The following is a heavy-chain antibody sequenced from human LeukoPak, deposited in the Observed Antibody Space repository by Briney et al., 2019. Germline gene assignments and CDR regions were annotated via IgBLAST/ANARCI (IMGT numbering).Heavy chain of an antibody. CDR2: IYYSGST. V-gene: IGHV4-31*03. CDR1: GDSISSDY. CDR3: ARESTKTVTFDY. J-gene: IGHJ4*02. D-gene: IGHD4-17*01. Sequence: SQTLSLTCTVSGDSISSDYWSWIRQPPGKGLEWIGYIYYSGSTYYNPSLKSGVTISVDTSKNQFSLNVRSVTAADTAVYYCARESTKTVTFDYWGQGTLVTVSS.